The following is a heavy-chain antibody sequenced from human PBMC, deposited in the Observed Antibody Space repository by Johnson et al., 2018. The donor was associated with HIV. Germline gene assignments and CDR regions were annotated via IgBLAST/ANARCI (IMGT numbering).Heavy chain of an antibody. CDR3: AKDCGRWLQSDAFDI. Sequence: QVQLVESGGGVVQPGRSLRLSCAASGFTFSSYAMHWVRQAPGKGLEWVAVISYDGSKKYYADSVKGRFTISRDNSKNTLYLQMNSLRAEDTAVYYCAKDCGRWLQSDAFDIWGQWTMVTVSS. J-gene: IGHJ3*02. CDR2: ISYDGSKK. V-gene: IGHV3-30*04. D-gene: IGHD5-24*01. CDR1: GFTFSSYA.